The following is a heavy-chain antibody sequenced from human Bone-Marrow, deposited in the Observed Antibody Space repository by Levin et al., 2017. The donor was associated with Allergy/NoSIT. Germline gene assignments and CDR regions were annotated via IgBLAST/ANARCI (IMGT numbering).Heavy chain of an antibody. CDR2: IYYDGTRQ. CDR1: GFTFGTYG. D-gene: IGHD2-8*01. Sequence: PGESLKISCVASGFTFGTYGFHWVRQAPGKGLEWVAVIYYDGTRQYYGDSVEGRFTISRDDSRTTVYLQMNSLRAEDTAVYYCARDDDTNTRYSRFNYWGQGTLVTVSS. CDR3: ARDDDTNTRYSRFNY. V-gene: IGHV3-33*08. J-gene: IGHJ1*01.